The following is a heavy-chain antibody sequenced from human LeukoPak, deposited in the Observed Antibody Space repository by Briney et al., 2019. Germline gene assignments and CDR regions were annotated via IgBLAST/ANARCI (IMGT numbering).Heavy chain of an antibody. V-gene: IGHV1-8*01. Sequence: ASVKVSCKASGYTFTSFDINWERQATGQGLEWMGWMNPNNGNTGFVQKFQDRVTMTRNTSISTAYMELSSLRSDDTAVYYCARARITLMAFDVWGQGTVVTVSS. D-gene: IGHD1-20*01. CDR2: MNPNNGNT. J-gene: IGHJ3*01. CDR3: ARARITLMAFDV. CDR1: GYTFTSFD.